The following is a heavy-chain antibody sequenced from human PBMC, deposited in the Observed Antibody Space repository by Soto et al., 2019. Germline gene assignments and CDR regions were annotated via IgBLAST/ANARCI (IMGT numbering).Heavy chain of an antibody. CDR2: IWADGINK. CDR3: ARVAVSGTWWFDP. CDR1: GFTFSNYG. V-gene: IGHV3-33*01. D-gene: IGHD6-19*01. J-gene: IGHJ5*02. Sequence: QVQLVESGGGVVQPGRSLRLSCAASGFTFSNYGMHWVRQAPGKGLEWVAVIWADGINKYYADSVKGRFTISRDNSRNTLFLQMNSLRVEDTAVYYCARVAVSGTWWFDPWGRGTLVTVSS.